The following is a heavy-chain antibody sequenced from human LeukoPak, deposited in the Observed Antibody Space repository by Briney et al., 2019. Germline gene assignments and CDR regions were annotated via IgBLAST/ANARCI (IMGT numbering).Heavy chain of an antibody. CDR3: AREFTFGGVIGY. Sequence: PSETLSLTCTVSGDSISSSNYYWGWIRQPPGKGLEWIGNIYYSGSTYYNPSLKSRVTISVDTSKNQFSLKLSSVTAADTAVYYCAREFTFGGVIGYWGQGTLVTVSS. J-gene: IGHJ4*02. D-gene: IGHD3-16*01. CDR2: IYYSGST. V-gene: IGHV4-39*07. CDR1: GDSISSSNYY.